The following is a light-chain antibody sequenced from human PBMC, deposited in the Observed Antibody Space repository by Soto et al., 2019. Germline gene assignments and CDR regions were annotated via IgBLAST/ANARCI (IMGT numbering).Light chain of an antibody. CDR1: QSVGSSY. Sequence: EVVLTQSPGTLSLSPGERATLSCGASQSVGSSYFAWYQQKPGQAPRLLIYGASTRATGIPDRFSGSESGTEYTLTISRLEPADFAVDYCQQYINSPWTFGQGTKVEI. J-gene: IGKJ1*01. CDR3: QQYINSPWT. CDR2: GAS. V-gene: IGKV3-20*01.